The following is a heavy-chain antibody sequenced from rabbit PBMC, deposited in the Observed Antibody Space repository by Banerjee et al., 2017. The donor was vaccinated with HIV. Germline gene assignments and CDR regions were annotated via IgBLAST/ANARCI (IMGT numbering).Heavy chain of an antibody. V-gene: IGHV1S40*01. CDR2: MSVHSGDT. CDR1: GIDFSSNYY. Sequence: QSLEESGGDLVKPGESLTLTCTASGIDFSSNYYMCWVRQAPGTGLEWIAYMSVHSGDTWYASWAKGRFTMSKTSSTTVTLQMTSLTAADTATYFCARADDAGYDSLNLWGQGTLVTVS. J-gene: IGHJ4*01. D-gene: IGHD4-2*01. CDR3: ARADDAGYDSLNL.